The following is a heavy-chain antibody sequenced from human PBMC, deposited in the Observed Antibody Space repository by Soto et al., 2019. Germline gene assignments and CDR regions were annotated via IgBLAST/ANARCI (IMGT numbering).Heavy chain of an antibody. CDR3: TTVPSDYDFWSGSNPVYYYYGMDV. D-gene: IGHD3-3*01. Sequence: GGSLRLSCAASGFTFSNAWMNWVRQAPGKGLEWVGRIKSKTDGGTTDYAAPVKGRFTISRDDSKNTLYLQMNSLKTEDTAVYYCTTVPSDYDFWSGSNPVYYYYGMDVWGQGTTVTVSS. CDR2: IKSKTDGGTT. CDR1: GFTFSNAW. J-gene: IGHJ6*02. V-gene: IGHV3-15*07.